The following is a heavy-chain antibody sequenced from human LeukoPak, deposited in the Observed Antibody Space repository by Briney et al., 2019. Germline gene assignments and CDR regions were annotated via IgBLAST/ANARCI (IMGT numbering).Heavy chain of an antibody. CDR2: IYPADSDT. J-gene: IGHJ5*01. V-gene: IGHV5-51*01. D-gene: IGHD2-15*01. Sequence: GESLKISCKGFGYSFTDYWIGWVRQVPGKGLEWMGIIYPADSDTRYSPSFQGQVTILADKSISSAYLQWSSLTASDTAIYYCARDRSWDWFDSWGQGTLVTVSS. CDR3: ARDRSWDWFDS. CDR1: GYSFTDYW.